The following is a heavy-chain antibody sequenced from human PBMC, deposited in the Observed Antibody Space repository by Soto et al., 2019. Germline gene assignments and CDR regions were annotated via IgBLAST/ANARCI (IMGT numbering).Heavy chain of an antibody. D-gene: IGHD3-22*01. Sequence: GGSLRLSCAASGFTFSGFSMNWVRQAPGKGLEWVSSVTSSPSSMFYADSVKGRFTISRDDAKDSLFLQMNSLRADDTAVYYCAREADFASSGYVLDYWGLGTLVTSPQ. CDR3: AREADFASSGYVLDY. CDR1: GFTFSGFS. V-gene: IGHV3-21*01. J-gene: IGHJ4*02. CDR2: VTSSPSSM.